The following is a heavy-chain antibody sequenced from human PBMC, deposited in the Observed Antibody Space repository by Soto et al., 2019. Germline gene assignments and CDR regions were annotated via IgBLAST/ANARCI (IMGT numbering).Heavy chain of an antibody. D-gene: IGHD6-19*01. CDR2: ISGSGANT. J-gene: IGHJ4*02. V-gene: IGHV3-23*01. CDR3: AKCAGSGWYPDY. Sequence: EVQLLESAGGLVQPGGSLSLSCAASGFTFSSYAMRWVRQAPGKGLEWVSAISGSGANTYYADSVKGRFTISRDNSKNTLFLQRNSLRAEDTAVYYCAKCAGSGWYPDYWGQGTLVTVSS. CDR1: GFTFSSYA.